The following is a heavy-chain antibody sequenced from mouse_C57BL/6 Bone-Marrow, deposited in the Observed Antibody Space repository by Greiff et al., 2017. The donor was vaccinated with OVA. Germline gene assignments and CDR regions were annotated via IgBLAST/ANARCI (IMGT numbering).Heavy chain of an antibody. CDR1: GFSLTSYG. CDR2: IWSGGST. D-gene: IGHD1-1*01. J-gene: IGHJ4*01. Sequence: QVQLKESGPGLVQPSQSLSITCTVSGFSLTSYGVHWVRQSPGKGLEWLGVIWSGGSTDYNAAFISRLSISKDNSKSQVFFKMNSLQADDTAIYYCASYGREDYWGQGTSVTVSS. CDR3: ASYGREDY. V-gene: IGHV2-2*01.